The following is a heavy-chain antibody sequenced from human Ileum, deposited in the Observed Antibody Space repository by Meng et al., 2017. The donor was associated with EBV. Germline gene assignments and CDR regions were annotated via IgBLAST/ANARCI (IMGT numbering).Heavy chain of an antibody. CDR2: TYRRSRWYY. CDR3: ATSRIAKFDR. Sequence: SRHGLCPPSLSLSPSCVISGDSVSSDKTAWNWIRQSPSRGLEWLGRTYRRSRWYYDYALSVKSRINISPDTSKNQVSLQLNSVTDEDTGIYYCATSRIAKFDRWGQGTLVTVSS. J-gene: IGHJ5*02. V-gene: IGHV6-1*01. CDR1: GDSVSSDKTA.